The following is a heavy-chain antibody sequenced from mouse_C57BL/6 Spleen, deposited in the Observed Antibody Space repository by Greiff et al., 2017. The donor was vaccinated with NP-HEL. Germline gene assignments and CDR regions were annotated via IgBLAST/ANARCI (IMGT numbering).Heavy chain of an antibody. CDR2: IDPSDSET. Sequence: QVQLKQPGAELVRPGSSVKLSCKASGYTFTSYWMHWVKQRPIQGLEWIGNIDPSDSETHYNQKFKDKATLTVDKSSSTAYMQLSSLTSEDSAVYYCARLPLTDYAMDYWGQGTSVTVSS. V-gene: IGHV1-52*01. J-gene: IGHJ4*01. CDR1: GYTFTSYW. D-gene: IGHD4-1*01. CDR3: ARLPLTDYAMDY.